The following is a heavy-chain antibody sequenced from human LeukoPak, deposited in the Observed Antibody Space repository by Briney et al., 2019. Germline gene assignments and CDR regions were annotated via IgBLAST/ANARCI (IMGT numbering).Heavy chain of an antibody. Sequence: GGSLRLSCAASGFTFSSYTMSWVRQAPGKGLEWVANIKQDGSEKYYVDSVKGRFTISRDNAKNSLYLQLNSLRAEDTAVYYCARARGGYDFDYWGQGTLVTVSS. CDR3: ARARGGYDFDY. D-gene: IGHD5-12*01. J-gene: IGHJ4*02. CDR1: GFTFSSYT. V-gene: IGHV3-7*03. CDR2: IKQDGSEK.